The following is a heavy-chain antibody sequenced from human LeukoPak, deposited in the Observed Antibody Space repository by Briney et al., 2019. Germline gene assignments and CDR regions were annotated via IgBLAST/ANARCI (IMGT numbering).Heavy chain of an antibody. Sequence: GGSLRLSCAASGFTFSSYEMNWVRQAPGKGLEWVSFISISGSTIYYADSVKGRFTISRDNAKNSLYLQMNSLRAEDAAVYYCARTVAGLPLDAFDIWGQGTMVTVSS. D-gene: IGHD6-19*01. CDR3: ARTVAGLPLDAFDI. CDR1: GFTFSSYE. CDR2: ISISGSTI. V-gene: IGHV3-48*03. J-gene: IGHJ3*02.